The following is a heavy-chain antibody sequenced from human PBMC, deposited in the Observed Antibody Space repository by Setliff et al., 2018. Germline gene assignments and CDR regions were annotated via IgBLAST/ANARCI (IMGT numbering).Heavy chain of an antibody. D-gene: IGHD6-19*01. V-gene: IGHV1-69*06. CDR2: IIPIFGTA. CDR3: ARVTLDIRTGYSSGWTWGLDY. CDR1: GGTFSSYA. J-gene: IGHJ4*02. Sequence: SVKVSCKASGGTFSSYAISWVRQAPGQGLEWMGGIIPIFGTANYAQKFQGRVTITADKSTSTAYMELSSLRSEDTAVYYCARVTLDIRTGYSSGWTWGLDYWGQGTLVTVSS.